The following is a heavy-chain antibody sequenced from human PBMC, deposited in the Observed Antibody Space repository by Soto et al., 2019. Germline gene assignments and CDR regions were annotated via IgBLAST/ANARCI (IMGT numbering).Heavy chain of an antibody. J-gene: IGHJ3*02. D-gene: IGHD3-3*01. CDR3: AKAGNVLRFLEWPNTGGLSAFDI. CDR2: ISYDGSNK. V-gene: IGHV3-30*18. CDR1: GFTFSSYG. Sequence: GGSLRLSCAASGFTFSSYGRHWVRQAPGKGLEWVAVISYDGSNKYYADSVKGRFTISRDNSKNTLYLQMNSLRAEDTAVYYCAKAGNVLRFLEWPNTGGLSAFDIWGQGTMVTVSS.